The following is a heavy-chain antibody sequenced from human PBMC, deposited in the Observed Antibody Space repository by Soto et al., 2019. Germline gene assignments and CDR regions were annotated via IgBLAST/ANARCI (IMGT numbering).Heavy chain of an antibody. V-gene: IGHV3-23*01. CDR3: AKEYSSSNNVGYFLDY. J-gene: IGHJ4*02. Sequence: VGSLRLSCAASGFTFSSFGMNWVRQAPGKGLECVSAISTSGIYTSYADSVKGRFTISRDNSKNTLYLQMNSLRGDDTAVYYCAKEYSSSNNVGYFLDYWGQGTLVTVSS. CDR1: GFTFSSFG. CDR2: ISTSGIYT. D-gene: IGHD6-13*01.